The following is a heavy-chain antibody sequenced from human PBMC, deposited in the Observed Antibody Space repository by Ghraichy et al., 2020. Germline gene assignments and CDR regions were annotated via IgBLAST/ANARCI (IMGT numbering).Heavy chain of an antibody. D-gene: IGHD2-2*01. CDR2: INQSGST. CDR3: ARGASKLGYCSGTSCPFDY. J-gene: IGHJ4*02. Sequence: SQTLSLTCAVYGGSFSGYFWGWIRQPPGKGLEWIGQINQSGSTKYNPSLKSRVTISVDMSKNQFFLELTSVTAADTAVYYCARGASKLGYCSGTSCPFDYWGQGTLVTVSS. V-gene: IGHV4-34*01. CDR1: GGSFSGYF.